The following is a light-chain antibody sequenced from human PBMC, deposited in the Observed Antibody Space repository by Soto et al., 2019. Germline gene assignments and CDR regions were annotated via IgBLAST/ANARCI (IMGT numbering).Light chain of an antibody. CDR1: TNDVGGYTY. CDR2: EVS. CDR3: TSYTSGSTRGV. Sequence: QAVVTQPASVSGSPGQSITISCTGTTNDVGGYTYVSWYQHHPGKAPKLLIYEVSNRPSGVSDRFSASKSGNTASLSISGRQPEDEADYYCTSYTSGSTRGVFGGGTKLTVL. V-gene: IGLV2-14*01. J-gene: IGLJ2*01.